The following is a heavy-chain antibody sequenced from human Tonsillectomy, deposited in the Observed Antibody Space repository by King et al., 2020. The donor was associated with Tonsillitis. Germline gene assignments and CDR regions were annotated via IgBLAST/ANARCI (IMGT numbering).Heavy chain of an antibody. CDR1: GFTFSSYY. CDR3: AREALETDAFDI. CDR2: ISGRSNYM. J-gene: IGHJ3*02. D-gene: IGHD1-1*01. V-gene: IGHV3-21*01. Sequence: VQLVESGGGLVKPGGSLRLSCAASGFTFSSYYMNWVRQAPGKGLEWVSSISGRSNYMYYADSVKGRFTISRDNARNSMYVQMNNVRAEDTAVYYCAREALETDAFDIWGQGIMVTVSS.